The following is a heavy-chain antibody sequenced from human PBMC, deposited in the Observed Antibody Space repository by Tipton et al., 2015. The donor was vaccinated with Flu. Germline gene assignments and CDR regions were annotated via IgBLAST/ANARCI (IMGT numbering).Heavy chain of an antibody. J-gene: IGHJ5*02. Sequence: SLRLSCAVSGFTLTRYGMSWVRQAPGKGLEWISGFSVRGGATFFADSVKGRFTISRDYYKNTLYLQMNSLRAEDTAVYYCAKVIPELVAGLDLWGQGTLVIVSS. CDR2: FSVRGGAT. D-gene: IGHD6-19*01. CDR1: GFTLTRYG. V-gene: IGHV3-23*01. CDR3: AKVIPELVAGLDL.